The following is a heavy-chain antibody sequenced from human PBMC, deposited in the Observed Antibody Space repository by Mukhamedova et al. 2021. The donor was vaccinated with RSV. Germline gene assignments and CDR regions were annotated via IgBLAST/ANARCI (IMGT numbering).Heavy chain of an antibody. CDR3: ARDKAAAGPTPGGY. D-gene: IGHD6-13*01. Sequence: GWIGSIYYSGSTYYNPSLKSRVTISIDTSKNQFPLKLSSVTAADTAVYYCARDKAAAGPTPGGYWGQGTLVTVSS. J-gene: IGHJ4*02. CDR2: IYYSGST. V-gene: IGHV4-39*06.